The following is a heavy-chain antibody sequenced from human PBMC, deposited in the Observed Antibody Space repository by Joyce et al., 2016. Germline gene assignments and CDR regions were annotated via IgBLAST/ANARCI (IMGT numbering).Heavy chain of an antibody. Sequence: QGQLVESGGGVVQPGRSLRLSCAASGFNFINYGRHWVVQAPGKGLEGVAVISYDGSNKHYGDSVKGRFTISRDNSKNTLYLQMNSLRAEDTAVYYCAGGILTGYFDYWGQGTLVTVSS. V-gene: IGHV3-30*03. D-gene: IGHD3-9*01. CDR3: AGGILTGYFDY. CDR2: ISYDGSNK. CDR1: GFNFINYG. J-gene: IGHJ4*02.